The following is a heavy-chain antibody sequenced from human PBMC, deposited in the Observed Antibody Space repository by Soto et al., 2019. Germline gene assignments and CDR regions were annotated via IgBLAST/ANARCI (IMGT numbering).Heavy chain of an antibody. V-gene: IGHV2-5*02. CDR1: GFSLSTSGVG. Sequence: QITLKESGPTRVKPTQTLTLTCTFSGFSLSTSGVGVGWIRQPPGKALERLALIYWDDDKRYSPSLKSRLTITKDTSKNQVVLTMTNMDPVDTSTYYCAHRAALQGNLNGGYFDFWFQGALVTVSS. CDR2: IYWDDDK. J-gene: IGHJ4*02. D-gene: IGHD1-1*01. CDR3: AHRAALQGNLNGGYFDF.